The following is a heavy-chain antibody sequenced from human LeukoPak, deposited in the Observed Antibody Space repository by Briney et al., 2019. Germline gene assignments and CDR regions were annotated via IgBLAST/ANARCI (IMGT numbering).Heavy chain of an antibody. V-gene: IGHV3-74*01. J-gene: IGHJ4*02. CDR1: GFTFSSYW. Sequence: PGGSLRLSCAASGFTFSSYWMHWVRQAPGKGLVWVSRINSDGSSTSYADSVKGRFTISRDNAKNTLYLQINSLRAEDTAVYYCARRYYYDSSGYRYYFDYWGQGTLVTVSS. CDR2: INSDGSST. D-gene: IGHD3-22*01. CDR3: ARRYYYDSSGYRYYFDY.